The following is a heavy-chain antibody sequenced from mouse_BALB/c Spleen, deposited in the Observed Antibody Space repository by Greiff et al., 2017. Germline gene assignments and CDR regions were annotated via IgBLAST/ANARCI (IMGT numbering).Heavy chain of an antibody. CDR2: ISSGSSTI. CDR1: GFTFSSFG. Sequence: EVKLMESGGGLVQPGGSRKLSCAASGFTFSSFGMHWVRQAPEKGLEWVAYISSGSSTIYYADTVKGRFTISRDNPKNTLFLQMTSLRSEDTAMYYCARYYDYDGGFAYWGQGTLVTVSA. CDR3: ARYYDYDGGFAY. D-gene: IGHD2-4*01. J-gene: IGHJ3*01. V-gene: IGHV5-17*02.